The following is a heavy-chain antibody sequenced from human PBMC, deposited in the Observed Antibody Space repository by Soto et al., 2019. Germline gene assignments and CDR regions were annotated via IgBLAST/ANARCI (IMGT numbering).Heavy chain of an antibody. CDR1: GFTFSSYA. CDR2: ISGSGGST. CDR3: AKDTAYGSGSYYYYSYYGMDV. V-gene: IGHV3-23*01. Sequence: ASVKVSCAASGFTFSSYAMSWVRQAPGKGLEWVSAISGSGGSTYYADSVKGRFTISRDNSKNTLYLQMNSLRAEDTAVYYCAKDTAYGSGSYYYYSYYGMDVWGQGTTVTVSS. D-gene: IGHD3-10*01. J-gene: IGHJ6*02.